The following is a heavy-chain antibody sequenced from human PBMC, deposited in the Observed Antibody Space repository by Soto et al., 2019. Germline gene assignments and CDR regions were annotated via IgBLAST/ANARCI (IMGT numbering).Heavy chain of an antibody. CDR2: INPSGGST. V-gene: IGHV1-46*03. D-gene: IGHD2-15*01. J-gene: IGHJ5*02. CDR1: GYTFTSYY. CDR3: ASTHCSGGSCYVPPFDP. Sequence: ASVKVSCKASGYTFTSYYMHWVRQAPGQGLEWMGIINPSGGSTSYAQKFQGRVTMTRDTSTSTVYMELSSLRSEDTAVYYCASTHCSGGSCYVPPFDPWGQGTLVTSPQ.